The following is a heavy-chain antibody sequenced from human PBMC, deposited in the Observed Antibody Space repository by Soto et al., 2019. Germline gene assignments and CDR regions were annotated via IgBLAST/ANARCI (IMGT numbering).Heavy chain of an antibody. CDR3: LSGDSSDYYTAAPADY. CDR2: IYPGDSDT. J-gene: IGHJ4*01. Sequence: GESLKISCRASGYSFINYWIGWVRQKPGKGLEWMGIIYPGDSDTKYSPSFQGQVTISADKSINTAYLQWRSLKASDTAIYFCLSGDSSDYYTAAPADYWGQGTVVTVSS. V-gene: IGHV5-51*01. CDR1: GYSFINYW. D-gene: IGHD3-22*01.